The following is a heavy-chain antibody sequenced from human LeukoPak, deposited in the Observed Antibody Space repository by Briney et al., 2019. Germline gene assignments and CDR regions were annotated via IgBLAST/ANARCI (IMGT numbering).Heavy chain of an antibody. CDR2: IYYSGST. J-gene: IGHJ6*03. V-gene: IGHV4-39*07. CDR1: GGSISSSSYY. D-gene: IGHD3-10*01. Sequence: SETLSLTCTVSGGSISSSSYYWGWIRQPPGKGLEWIGSIYYSGSTNYNPSLKSRVTISVDTSKNQFSLKLSSVTAADTAVYCCARGGSLYYYYYYMDVWGKGTTVTVSS. CDR3: ARGGSLYYYYYYMDV.